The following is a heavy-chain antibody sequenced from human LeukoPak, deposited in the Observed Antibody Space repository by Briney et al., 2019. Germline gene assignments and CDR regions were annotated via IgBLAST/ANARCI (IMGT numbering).Heavy chain of an antibody. J-gene: IGHJ3*02. D-gene: IGHD6-13*01. CDR2: INRSGST. CDR1: DGSFSGYY. Sequence: PSETLSLTCAVYDGSFSGYYWSWIRQPPGKGLEWIGEINRSGSTNYNPSLKSRVTISLDTSKNQFSLKLSSVTAADTAVYYCARDSSSSTREDAFDIWGQGTMVTVSS. CDR3: ARDSSSSTREDAFDI. V-gene: IGHV4-34*01.